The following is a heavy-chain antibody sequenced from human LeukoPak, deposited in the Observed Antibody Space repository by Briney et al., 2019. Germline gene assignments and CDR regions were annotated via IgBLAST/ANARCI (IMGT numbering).Heavy chain of an antibody. CDR2: INRDGSGT. V-gene: IGHV3-74*01. Sequence: PGGSLRLSCAASGLTFSSYWMHWVRQAPGKGLVWVSRINRDGSGTSYADSVKGRFTISRDNAKNTLYLQMNSLRAEDTAAYYCASDRTYGMDVWGQGTTVTVSS. CDR1: GLTFSSYW. J-gene: IGHJ6*02. CDR3: ASDRTYGMDV.